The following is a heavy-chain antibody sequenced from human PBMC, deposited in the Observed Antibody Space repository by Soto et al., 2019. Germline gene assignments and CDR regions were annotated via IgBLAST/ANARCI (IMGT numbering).Heavy chain of an antibody. CDR2: INHSGST. Sequence: QVQLQQWGAGLLKPSETLSLTCAVYGGSFSGYYWSWIRQPPGKGLEWSGEINHSGSTNYNPSLKSRVTLAVDTSKNQFSLKLSSGTAADTAVYYCARIYLWFGELLKSRYYYGMDVWGQGTTVTVSS. V-gene: IGHV4-34*01. CDR3: ARIYLWFGELLKSRYYYGMDV. D-gene: IGHD3-10*01. CDR1: GGSFSGYY. J-gene: IGHJ6*02.